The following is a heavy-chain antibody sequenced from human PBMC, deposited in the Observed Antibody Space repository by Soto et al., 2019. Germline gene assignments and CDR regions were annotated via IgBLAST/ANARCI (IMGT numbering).Heavy chain of an antibody. Sequence: EVQLVESGGGLVQPGGSLRLSCAASGFTFSSYWMSWVRQAPGKGLEWVANIKQDGSEKYYVDSVKGRFTISRDNAKNSLYLQMNSLRAEDTAVYYCASAKKYYDYIWGSYRYTTSDYWGQGTLVTVSS. J-gene: IGHJ4*02. V-gene: IGHV3-7*01. CDR3: ASAKKYYDYIWGSYRYTTSDY. CDR1: GFTFSSYW. D-gene: IGHD3-16*02. CDR2: IKQDGSEK.